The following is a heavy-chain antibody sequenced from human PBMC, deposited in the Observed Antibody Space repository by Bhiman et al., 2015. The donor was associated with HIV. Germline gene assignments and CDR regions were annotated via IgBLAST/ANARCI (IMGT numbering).Heavy chain of an antibody. V-gene: IGHV3-21*03. CDR1: GFTFSSYS. CDR2: ITSSSRYI. D-gene: IGHD1-7*01. Sequence: EVQLVESGGGLVKPGGSLRLSCAASGFTFSSYSMTWVRQAPGKGLEWVSSITSSSRYIQYADSVKGRFTISRDNAKNSLYLQMNSLRAEDTAVFYCARDRPYNWNWGNHYYGMDVWGQGTTVTVSS. J-gene: IGHJ6*02. CDR3: ARDRPYNWNWGNHYYGMDV.